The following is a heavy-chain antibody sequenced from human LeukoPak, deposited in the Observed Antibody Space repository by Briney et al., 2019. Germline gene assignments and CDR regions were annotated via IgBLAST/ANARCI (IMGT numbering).Heavy chain of an antibody. CDR1: GYTFTSYD. Sequence: ASVKVSCKASGYTFTSYDINWVRQATGQGLEWMGWMNPNSGNTGYAQKFQGRVTMTRNTSISTAYMELSSLKSEDTAVYYCARGLGAARPTNTVFGYWGQGTLVTVSS. CDR2: MNPNSGNT. V-gene: IGHV1-8*01. J-gene: IGHJ4*02. D-gene: IGHD6-6*01. CDR3: ARGLGAARPTNTVFGY.